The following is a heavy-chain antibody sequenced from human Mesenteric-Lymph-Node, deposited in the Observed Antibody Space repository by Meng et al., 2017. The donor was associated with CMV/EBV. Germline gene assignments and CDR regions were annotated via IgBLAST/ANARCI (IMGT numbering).Heavy chain of an antibody. V-gene: IGHV3-73*01. Sequence: GESLKISCAASGFSFSSYGIHWVRQASGKGLEWVGRIRSKANSYATAYAASVIGRFTISRDDSKNTAYLQMNSLKTEDTAVYYCVVGARGYYFDYWGQGTLVTVSS. CDR1: GFSFSSYG. CDR2: IRSKANSYAT. CDR3: VVGARGYYFDY. J-gene: IGHJ4*02. D-gene: IGHD1-26*01.